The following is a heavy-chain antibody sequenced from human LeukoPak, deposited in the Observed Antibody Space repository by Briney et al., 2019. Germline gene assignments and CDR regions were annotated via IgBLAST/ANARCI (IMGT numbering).Heavy chain of an antibody. CDR3: ARVDTAMASDY. D-gene: IGHD5-18*01. CDR2: MNPNSGNT. CDR1: GYTFTSYD. V-gene: IGHV1-8*03. Sequence: ASVKVSCKASGYTFTSYDINWVRQATGEGLEWMGWMNPNSGNTGYAQKFQARVTITRNTSISTAYMELSSLRSEDTAVYYCARVDTAMASDYWGQGTLVTVSS. J-gene: IGHJ4*02.